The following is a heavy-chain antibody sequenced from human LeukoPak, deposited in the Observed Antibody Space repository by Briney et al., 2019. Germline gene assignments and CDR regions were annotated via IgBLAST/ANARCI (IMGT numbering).Heavy chain of an antibody. Sequence: AVSLRLSCAVSGFSFSTYAMSWVRQPPALGLELVSVISGCWGGTYYADSVKGRFTIAKDNAKNTLYLLMNNLRAEDTAVYYCAKEDSSSSRYYFEYWGQGTLVTVSS. J-gene: IGHJ4*02. D-gene: IGHD6-6*01. V-gene: IGHV3-23*01. CDR1: GFSFSTYA. CDR3: AKEDSSSSRYYFEY. CDR2: ISGCWGGT.